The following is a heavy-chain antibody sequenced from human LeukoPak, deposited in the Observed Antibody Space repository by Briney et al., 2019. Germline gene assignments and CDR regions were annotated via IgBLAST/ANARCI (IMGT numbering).Heavy chain of an antibody. D-gene: IGHD3-9*01. Sequence: SETLSLTCTVSGGSISSYYWSWIRQPPGKGLEWIGYIYYSGSTNYNPSLKSRVTISVDTSKNQFSLKLSSVTAADTAVYYCASTGRYFDPGYYYYMDVWGIGTTVTVSS. CDR2: IYYSGST. CDR1: GGSISSYY. V-gene: IGHV4-59*08. CDR3: ASTGRYFDPGYYYYMDV. J-gene: IGHJ6*03.